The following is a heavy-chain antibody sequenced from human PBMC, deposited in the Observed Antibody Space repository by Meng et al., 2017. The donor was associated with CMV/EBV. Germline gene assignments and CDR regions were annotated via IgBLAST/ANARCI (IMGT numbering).Heavy chain of an antibody. CDR1: GFTFSSYA. CDR2: IYSGGSST. CDR3: AKDLGYYSSSWYGDYFDY. J-gene: IGHJ4*02. D-gene: IGHD6-13*01. Sequence: GESLKISCAASGFTFSSYAMSWVRQAPGKGLEWVSVIYSGGSSTYYADSVKGRFTISRDNSKNTLYLQMNSLRAEDTAVYYCAKDLGYYSSSWYGDYFDYWGQGTLVTVSS. V-gene: IGHV3-23*03.